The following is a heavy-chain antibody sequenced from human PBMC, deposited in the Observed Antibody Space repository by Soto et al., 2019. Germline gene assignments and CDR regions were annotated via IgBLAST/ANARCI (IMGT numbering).Heavy chain of an antibody. Sequence: QVHLVESGGGVVQPGRSLRLYCAASGFTFSIYGMHWVRQAPGKGLEWVADLSYDGTNKYYRDSVKGRFTISRDNSKNALYLLMDSLRPEDTAVYYCAKLPDYGDPTGRGYWGQGTLVTVSS. CDR3: AKLPDYGDPTGRGY. CDR1: GFTFSIYG. J-gene: IGHJ4*02. CDR2: LSYDGTNK. V-gene: IGHV3-30*18. D-gene: IGHD4-17*01.